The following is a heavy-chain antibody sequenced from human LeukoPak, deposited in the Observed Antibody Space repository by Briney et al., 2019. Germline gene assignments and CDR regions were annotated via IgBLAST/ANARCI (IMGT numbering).Heavy chain of an antibody. J-gene: IGHJ4*02. V-gene: IGHV3-11*01. CDR3: ARSKLGNRFLDY. D-gene: IGHD1-14*01. Sequence: PGGSLRLSCAASGFTFIDYYMNWIRQAPGKGLEWISYISDSGTYTFYADSVKGRFTISRDNAKNSMYLQINSLRAEDTAVFYCARSKLGNRFLDYWGQGALVTVSS. CDR1: GFTFIDYY. CDR2: ISDSGTYT.